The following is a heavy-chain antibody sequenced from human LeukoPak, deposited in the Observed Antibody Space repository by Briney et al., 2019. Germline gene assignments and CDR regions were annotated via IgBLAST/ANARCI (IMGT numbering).Heavy chain of an antibody. CDR2: IYHSGST. CDR3: VGVILTGYLYFDY. CDR1: GGSISSSNW. Sequence: SETLSLTCAVSGGSISSSNWWSWVRQPPGKGLEWIGEIYHSGSTYYNPSLKSRVTISVDTSKNQFSLKLSSVTAADTAVYYCVGVILTGYLYFDYWGQGTLVTVSS. V-gene: IGHV4-4*02. J-gene: IGHJ4*02. D-gene: IGHD3-9*01.